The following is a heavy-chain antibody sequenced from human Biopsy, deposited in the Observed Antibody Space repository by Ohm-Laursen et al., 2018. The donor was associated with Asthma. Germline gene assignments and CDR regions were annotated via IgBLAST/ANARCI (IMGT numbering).Heavy chain of an antibody. CDR1: GFSFSNFA. V-gene: IGHV3-33*08. CDR2: IYYDGSRK. J-gene: IGHJ5*02. D-gene: IGHD3-16*02. Sequence: SLRLSCTAFGFSFSNFAIHWVRQAPGKGLEWVAGIYYDGSRKYYTESVKGRFTISRDNSKNRLYLEMASLRAEDTAVYYCAREKVIESRGFQNWFYPWGQGTLVHVSS. CDR3: AREKVIESRGFQNWFYP.